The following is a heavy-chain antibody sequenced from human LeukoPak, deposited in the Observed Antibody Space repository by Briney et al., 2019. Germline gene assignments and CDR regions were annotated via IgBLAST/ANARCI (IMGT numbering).Heavy chain of an antibody. D-gene: IGHD3-10*01. Sequence: GGSLRLSCAASGFTFSSYGMSWVRQAPGKGLEWVSAISGSGGSTYYADSVKGRFTISRDNSKNTLYLQMNSLRAEDTAVYYCAKNYGSGSYYNDGLIDYWGQGTLVTVSS. J-gene: IGHJ4*02. CDR1: GFTFSSYG. CDR2: ISGSGGST. CDR3: AKNYGSGSYYNDGLIDY. V-gene: IGHV3-23*01.